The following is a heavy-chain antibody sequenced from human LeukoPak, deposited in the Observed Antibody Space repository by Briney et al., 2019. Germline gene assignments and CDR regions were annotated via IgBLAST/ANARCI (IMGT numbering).Heavy chain of an antibody. J-gene: IGHJ3*02. V-gene: IGHV3-7*03. CDR2: IKQDGSEK. CDR3: ARSKRILSAPVDAFDI. D-gene: IGHD2/OR15-2a*01. Sequence: GGSLRLSCAASGFTFSSYWMSWVRQAPGKGLEWVANIKQDGSEKYYVDSVKGRFTISRDNAKNSLYLQMNSLRAEDTAVYYCARSKRILSAPVDAFDIWGQGTMVTVSS. CDR1: GFTFSSYW.